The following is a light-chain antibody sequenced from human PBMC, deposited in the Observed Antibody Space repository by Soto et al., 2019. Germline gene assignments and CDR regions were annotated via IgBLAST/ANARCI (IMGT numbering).Light chain of an antibody. V-gene: IGKV1-5*03. Sequence: IKVNHSPSAVSGAVRDRITISCRASQTISSWLAWYQQKPGKAPKLLIYKASTLKSGVPSRFSSSGSGTEFTLTISSLQPDDFATYYCQHYTSYSEAFAQGTKVDIK. CDR1: QTISSW. J-gene: IGKJ1*01. CDR2: KAS. CDR3: QHYTSYSEA.